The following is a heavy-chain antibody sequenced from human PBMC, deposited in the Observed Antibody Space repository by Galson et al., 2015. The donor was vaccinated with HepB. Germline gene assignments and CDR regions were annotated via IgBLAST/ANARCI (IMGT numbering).Heavy chain of an antibody. CDR1: GFTFSSYA. D-gene: IGHD6-19*01. CDR2: ISGSGGST. J-gene: IGHJ3*02. CDR3: ATSIAVARAFDI. Sequence: SLRLSCAASGFTFSSYAMSWVRQAPGKGLEWVSAISGSGGSTYYADSVKGRFTISRDNSKNTLYLQMNSLRAEDTAVYYCATSIAVARAFDIWGQGTMVTVSS. V-gene: IGHV3-23*01.